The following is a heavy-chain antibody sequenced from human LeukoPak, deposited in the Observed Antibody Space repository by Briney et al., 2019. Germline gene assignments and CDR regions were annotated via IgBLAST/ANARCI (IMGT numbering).Heavy chain of an antibody. J-gene: IGHJ4*02. D-gene: IGHD5-18*01. CDR1: GGSISSYY. CDR3: AGMDTAKANTFDY. Sequence: PSETLSLTCTVSGGSISSYYWSWIRQPPGKGLEWIGFIFYSGTTNYNPSLKSRVTISVDTSKNQFSLKLSSVTAADTAVYYCAGMDTAKANTFDYWGQGTLVTVSS. V-gene: IGHV4-59*12. CDR2: IFYSGTT.